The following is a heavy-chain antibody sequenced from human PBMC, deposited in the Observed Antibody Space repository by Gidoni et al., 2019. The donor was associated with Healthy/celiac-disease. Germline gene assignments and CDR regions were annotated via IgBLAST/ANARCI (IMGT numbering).Heavy chain of an antibody. CDR1: GFTFRSYS. J-gene: IGHJ4*02. D-gene: IGHD6-19*01. Sequence: EVQLVESGGGLVKPGGSLRLSCAASGFTFRSYSMNWVRQAPGKGLAWVSSISSSSSYIYYADSVKGRFTISRDNAKNSLYLQMNSLRAEDTAVYYCARESVAGGGELVDYWGQGTLVTVSS. V-gene: IGHV3-21*01. CDR3: ARESVAGGGELVDY. CDR2: ISSSSSYI.